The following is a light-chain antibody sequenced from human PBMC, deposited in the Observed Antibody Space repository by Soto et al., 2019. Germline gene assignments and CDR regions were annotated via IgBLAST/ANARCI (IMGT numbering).Light chain of an antibody. CDR3: LQFNSYSYT. CDR1: QDISSA. Sequence: AIQLTQSPSSLSASVGDRVTITCRASQDISSALAWYQQKPGKAPKLLIYDASSLKSGVPSRFSGSGSGTDLTLTISSLQPEDFATYFCLQFNSYSYTFGQGTKLEIK. J-gene: IGKJ2*01. CDR2: DAS. V-gene: IGKV1-13*02.